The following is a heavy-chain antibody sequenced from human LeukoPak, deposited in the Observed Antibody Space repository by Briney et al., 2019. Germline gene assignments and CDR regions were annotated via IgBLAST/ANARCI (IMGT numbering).Heavy chain of an antibody. V-gene: IGHV1-69*13. Sequence: SVKVSCKATGGNFNFYAISWLRQAPGQGLEWMGGIIPIAGTTNYAQKSQGRVTITADESTSTAYMELSSLRSEDTAVYYCAIKDHILTASGLGPHIPHYFDYWGQGTPVTVSP. CDR3: AIKDHILTASGLGPHIPHYFDY. CDR1: GGNFNFYA. CDR2: IIPIAGTT. J-gene: IGHJ4*02. D-gene: IGHD3-9*01.